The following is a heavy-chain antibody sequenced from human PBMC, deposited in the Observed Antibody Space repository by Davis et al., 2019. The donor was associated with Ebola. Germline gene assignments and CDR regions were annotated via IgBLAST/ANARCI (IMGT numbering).Heavy chain of an antibody. CDR1: GGSFSGYY. CDR2: INHSGST. CDR3: ARVPARITIFGVVITDAFDI. V-gene: IGHV4-34*01. J-gene: IGHJ3*02. D-gene: IGHD3-3*01. Sequence: SETLSLTCAVYGGSFSGYYWSWIRQPPGKGLEWIGEINHSGSTNYNPSLKSRVTISVDTSKNQFSLKLSSVTAADPAVYYCARVPARITIFGVVITDAFDIWGQGTMVTVSS.